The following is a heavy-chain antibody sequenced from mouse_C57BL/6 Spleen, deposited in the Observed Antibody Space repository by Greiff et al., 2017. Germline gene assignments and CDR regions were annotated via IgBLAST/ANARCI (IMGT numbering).Heavy chain of an antibody. CDR2: IYPGSGST. D-gene: IGHD1-1*01. CDR3: ASHYYGSSYADY. J-gene: IGHJ2*01. Sequence: QVQLQQSGAELVKPGASVKMSCKASGYTFTSYWITWVKQRPGQGLEWIGDIYPGSGSTNYNEKFKGKATLTVDTSSSTAYMQLSSLTSEDSAVYYCASHYYGSSYADYWGQGTTLTVSS. V-gene: IGHV1-55*01. CDR1: GYTFTSYW.